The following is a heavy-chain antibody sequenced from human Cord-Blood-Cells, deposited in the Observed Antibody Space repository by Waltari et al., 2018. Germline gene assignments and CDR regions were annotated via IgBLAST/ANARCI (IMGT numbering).Heavy chain of an antibody. Sequence: QVQLQESGPGLVTPSEPLSLTCTVPGASISSHYWSWIRQPPGKGLEWIGYIYYSGSTNYNPSLKSRVTISVDTSKNQFSLKLSSVTAADTAVYYCARDASYDILTGYYDYWGQGTLVTVSS. J-gene: IGHJ4*02. CDR3: ARDASYDILTGYYDY. V-gene: IGHV4-59*11. CDR2: IYYSGST. D-gene: IGHD3-9*01. CDR1: GASISSHY.